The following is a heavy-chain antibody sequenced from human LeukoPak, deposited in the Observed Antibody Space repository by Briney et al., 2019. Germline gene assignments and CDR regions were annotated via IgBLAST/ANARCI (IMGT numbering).Heavy chain of an antibody. CDR1: GFTFSTYW. J-gene: IGHJ4*02. Sequence: PGGSLRLSCAASGFTFSTYWMHWVRQAPGKGLVWVSRIDSDGRSPTYADSVKGRFTVSGDNAKNTLFLQMNSLRAEDTAVYYCARDPDGNSLLDYWGQGTLVTVSS. CDR3: ARDPDGNSLLDY. V-gene: IGHV3-74*01. D-gene: IGHD5-24*01. CDR2: IDSDGRSP.